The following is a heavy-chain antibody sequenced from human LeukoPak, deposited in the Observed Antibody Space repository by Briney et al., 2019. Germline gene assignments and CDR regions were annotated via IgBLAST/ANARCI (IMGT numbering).Heavy chain of an antibody. V-gene: IGHV3-11*01. CDR2: ISSSGTTI. CDR1: GFTFSDYY. J-gene: IGHJ6*03. D-gene: IGHD3-9*01. CDR3: ARDGVLRYFDYYYYYMDV. Sequence: GGSLRLSCAASGFTFSDYYMSWIRQAPGKGLEWVSYISSSGTTIYNADSVKGRFTISRDNAKNSLFLQMNSLRAEDTAVYYCARDGVLRYFDYYYYYMDVWGKGTTVTISS.